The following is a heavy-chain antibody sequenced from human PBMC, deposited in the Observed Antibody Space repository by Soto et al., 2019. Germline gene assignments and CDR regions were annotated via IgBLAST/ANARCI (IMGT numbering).Heavy chain of an antibody. V-gene: IGHV4-34*01. CDR2: INHSGST. J-gene: IGHJ4*02. Sequence: PSATLSLTCAVYGGSFSGYYWSWIRQPPGKGLEWIGEINHSGSTNYNPSLKSRVTISVDTSKNQFSLKLSSVTAADTAVYYCARAYYDILTGPSGIFDYWGQGTLVTVS. D-gene: IGHD3-9*01. CDR1: GGSFSGYY. CDR3: ARAYYDILTGPSGIFDY.